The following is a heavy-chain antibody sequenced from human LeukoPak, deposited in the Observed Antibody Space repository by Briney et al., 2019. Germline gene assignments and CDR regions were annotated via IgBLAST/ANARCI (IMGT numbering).Heavy chain of an antibody. CDR1: GFTFSDYY. D-gene: IGHD3-22*01. CDR2: ISSSGSTI. Sequence: PGGSLRLSCAASGFTFSDYYMSWIRQAPGKGLEWVSYISSSGSTIYYADSVKGRFTISRDNAKNSLYLQMNSLRAEDTAVYYCARDGALFAAYYDSSGYGKAEYFQHWGQGTLVTVSS. J-gene: IGHJ1*01. CDR3: ARDGALFAAYYDSSGYGKAEYFQH. V-gene: IGHV3-11*01.